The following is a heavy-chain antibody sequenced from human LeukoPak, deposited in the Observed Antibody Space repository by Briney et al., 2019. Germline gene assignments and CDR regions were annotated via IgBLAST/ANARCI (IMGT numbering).Heavy chain of an antibody. Sequence: SGGSLRLSCAAYGFTFSNYWMTWVRQAPGKGLEWVANIKEDGSEKYYVDSVRGRFTISRDNAKYSLYLQMNSLRAEDTALYYCVRGMRGYSYGFGGYYYYYMDVWGKGTTVTISS. CDR3: VRGMRGYSYGFGGYYYYYMDV. V-gene: IGHV3-7*03. D-gene: IGHD5-18*01. CDR2: IKEDGSEK. CDR1: GFTFSNYW. J-gene: IGHJ6*03.